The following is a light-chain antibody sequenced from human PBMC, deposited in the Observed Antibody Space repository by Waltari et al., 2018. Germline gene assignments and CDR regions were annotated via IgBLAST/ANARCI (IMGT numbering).Light chain of an antibody. J-gene: IGLJ2*01. Sequence: QSALTQPRSVSGSPGQSVTTSRTGTSSDVGRFNYVAWYQHHPGRPPRLLIYDVTKRPSGVPDRFSGSKSGNTASLTISGLQDEDEADFYCCSYIGRALFGGGTKLTVL. CDR3: CSYIGRAL. V-gene: IGLV2-11*01. CDR1: SSDVGRFNY. CDR2: DVT.